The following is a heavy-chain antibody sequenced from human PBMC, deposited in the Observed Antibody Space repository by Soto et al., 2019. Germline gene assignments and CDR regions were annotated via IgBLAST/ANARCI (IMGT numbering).Heavy chain of an antibody. J-gene: IGHJ6*02. D-gene: IGHD6-13*01. CDR1: GGSISSGDYY. V-gene: IGHV4-30-4*01. CDR2: IYYSGST. CDR3: ARDGNIRQQLDKNYYYYGMDV. Sequence: TSETLSLTCTVSGGSISSGDYYWSWIRQPPGKGLEWIGYIYYSGSTYYNPSLKSRVTISVDTSKNQFSLKLSSVTAADTAVYYCARDGNIRQQLDKNYYYYGMDVWGQGTTVTVSS.